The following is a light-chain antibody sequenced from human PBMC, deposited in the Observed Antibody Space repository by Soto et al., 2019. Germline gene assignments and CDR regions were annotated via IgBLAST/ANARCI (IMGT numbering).Light chain of an antibody. CDR3: CSYAGSYTFYV. CDR1: NNDVGGYNY. J-gene: IGLJ1*01. V-gene: IGLV2-11*01. CDR2: DVS. Sequence: QSALTQPPPVSGSPGQAGPISCPGTNNDVGGYNYVSWYQQHPGKAPKLMIYDVSKRPSGVPDRFSGSKSGNTASLTISGLQAEDEADYYCCSYAGSYTFYVFGTGTKVTVL.